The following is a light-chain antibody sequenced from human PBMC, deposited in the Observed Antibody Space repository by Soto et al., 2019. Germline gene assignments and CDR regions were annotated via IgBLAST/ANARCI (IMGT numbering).Light chain of an antibody. CDR3: QQYGSSHT. Sequence: EIVMTQSPATLSVSPGERATLSCRASQSLSSTYLAWYQQKPGQAPRLLIYGASSRAIGIPDRFSGSVSGSDFILTINRLEPEDFAVYYCQQYGSSHTFGQGTQLEIK. CDR2: GAS. J-gene: IGKJ5*01. CDR1: QSLSSTY. V-gene: IGKV3-20*01.